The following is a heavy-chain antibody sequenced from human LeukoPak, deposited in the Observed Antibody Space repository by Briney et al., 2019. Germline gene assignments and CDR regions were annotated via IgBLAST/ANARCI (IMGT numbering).Heavy chain of an antibody. D-gene: IGHD2-2*01. CDR2: INPSGGST. CDR3: ARDGIGSQLLGYMDV. CDR1: GYTFTSYY. Sequence: ASVKVSCKASGYTFTSYYMHWVRQAPGQGLEWMGIINPSGGSTSYAQKFQGRVTMTRDTSTSTVYMELSSLRSEDTAVYYCARDGIGSQLLGYMDVWGKGTTVTVSS. V-gene: IGHV1-46*01. J-gene: IGHJ6*03.